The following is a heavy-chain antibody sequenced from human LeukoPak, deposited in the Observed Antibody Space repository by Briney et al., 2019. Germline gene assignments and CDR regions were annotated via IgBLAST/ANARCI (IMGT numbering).Heavy chain of an antibody. D-gene: IGHD3-22*01. CDR2: INPNSGGT. Sequence: ASVKVSCKASGYTFTGYYKHWVRQAPGQGLEWMGWINPNSGGTNYAQKFQGRVTMTRDTSISTAYMELSRLRSDDTAVYYCARVGTYYYDSSGYLVPYYFDYWGQGTLVTVSS. CDR1: GYTFTGYY. V-gene: IGHV1-2*02. J-gene: IGHJ4*02. CDR3: ARVGTYYYDSSGYLVPYYFDY.